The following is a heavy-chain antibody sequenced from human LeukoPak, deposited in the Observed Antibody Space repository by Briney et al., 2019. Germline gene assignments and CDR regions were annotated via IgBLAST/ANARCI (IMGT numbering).Heavy chain of an antibody. CDR1: GFILSDYD. Sequence: GGSLRLSCAASGFILSDYDINWVRQAPGKGLEWASYVSSSGNIIYYADSVKGRFTISRDNAKNSLYLQMSSLRADDTAVYYCARGQWQFDLWGQGTLVTVSS. V-gene: IGHV3-48*03. J-gene: IGHJ5*02. CDR3: ARGQWQFDL. CDR2: VSSSGNII. D-gene: IGHD6-19*01.